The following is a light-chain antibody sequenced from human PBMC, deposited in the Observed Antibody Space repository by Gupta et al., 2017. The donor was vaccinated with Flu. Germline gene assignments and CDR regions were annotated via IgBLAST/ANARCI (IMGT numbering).Light chain of an antibody. V-gene: IGKV2-30*01. J-gene: IGKJ1*01. Sequence: DVVMTQSPLSLPVTLGQPASISCRSSQSLVYSDGNTYLHWFQQRPGQSPRRLIYQVSHRESGVPDRFSDSGSGTDFTLKISSVEAEDVGVYYCMQGSRWPWAFGQGTKVEIK. CDR3: MQGSRWPWA. CDR1: QSLVYSDGNTY. CDR2: QVS.